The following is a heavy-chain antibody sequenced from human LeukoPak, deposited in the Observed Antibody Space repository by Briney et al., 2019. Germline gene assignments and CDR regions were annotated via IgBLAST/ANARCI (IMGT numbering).Heavy chain of an antibody. CDR1: GFTYSSYG. J-gene: IGHJ6*02. Sequence: GGSLRLSCAATGFTYSSYGMHWVRQARGKGLEGVAVIWYDGSNKYYADSVKGRFTISRDNSKNTLYLQMNSLRAEDTAVYYCAREYVGVVVAADGMDVWGQGTTVTVSS. V-gene: IGHV3-33*01. CDR2: IWYDGSNK. D-gene: IGHD2-15*01. CDR3: AREYVGVVVAADGMDV.